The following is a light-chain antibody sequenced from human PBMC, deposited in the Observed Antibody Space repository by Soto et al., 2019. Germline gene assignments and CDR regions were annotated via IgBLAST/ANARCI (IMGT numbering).Light chain of an antibody. CDR3: RSYTSRSTLV. V-gene: IGLV2-14*01. CDR2: EVT. J-gene: IGLJ1*01. Sequence: SALTQPASVSGSPGQSITISCTGTSCAVGGYNYVSWYQQHPGKAPKLMIYEVTNRPSGVSNRFSGSKSGNTDSLTISGRQAEYESDYYCRSYTSRSTLVFGTGTKLTVL. CDR1: SCAVGGYNY.